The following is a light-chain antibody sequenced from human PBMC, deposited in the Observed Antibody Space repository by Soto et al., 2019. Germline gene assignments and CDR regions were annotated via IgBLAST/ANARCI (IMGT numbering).Light chain of an antibody. Sequence: DIQMTQSPSTLSASVGDRVTITCRASQSIDYWLAWYQQRPGKAPNLLIYDASTLEGGVPSRFSGNGSGTEFTLTSSRLQPDDFGTYYCQQYNHYWTFGQGTKVEVK. CDR2: DAS. CDR3: QQYNHYWT. V-gene: IGKV1-5*01. CDR1: QSIDYW. J-gene: IGKJ1*01.